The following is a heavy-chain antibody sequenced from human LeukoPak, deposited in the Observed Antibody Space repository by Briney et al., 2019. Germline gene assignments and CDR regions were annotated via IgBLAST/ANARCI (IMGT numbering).Heavy chain of an antibody. CDR2: IIGSGGTT. CDR3: AKTQGYYDY. Sequence: GGSLTLSCAASGFTFSNYAMSWVRQAPRKGLDWVSVIIGSGGTTYYADSVTGRFTISRDNSKNMLYLQMNSLRAEDTAVYYCAKTQGYYDYWGQGTLVTVSS. V-gene: IGHV3-23*01. J-gene: IGHJ4*02. D-gene: IGHD2-15*01. CDR1: GFTFSNYA.